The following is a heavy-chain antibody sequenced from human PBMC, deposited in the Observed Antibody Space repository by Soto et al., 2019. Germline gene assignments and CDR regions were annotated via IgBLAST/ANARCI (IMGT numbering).Heavy chain of an antibody. CDR1: GYTFTGYY. CDR3: AASRDGDNRPFDY. Sequence: GASVNVSCKASGYTFTGYYMHWVRQAPGQGLEWMGWINPNSGGTNYAQKFQGRVTMTRDTSISTAYMELSRLRSDDTAVYYCAASRDGDNRPFDYWGQGTLVTVSS. D-gene: IGHD2-2*01. CDR2: INPNSGGT. V-gene: IGHV1-2*02. J-gene: IGHJ4*02.